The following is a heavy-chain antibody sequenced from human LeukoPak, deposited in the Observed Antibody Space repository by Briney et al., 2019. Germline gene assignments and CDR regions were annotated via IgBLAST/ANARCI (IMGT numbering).Heavy chain of an antibody. V-gene: IGHV1-69*13. J-gene: IGHJ4*02. D-gene: IGHD5-12*01. CDR2: IIPIFGTA. Sequence: SVKVSCKASGGTFSSYAISWVRQAPGQGLEWMGGIIPIFGTANYAQKFQGRVTITADESTSTAYIELSSLRSEDTAVYYCASHPLTRGEIVAGQYYFDYWGQGTLVTVSS. CDR1: GGTFSSYA. CDR3: ASHPLTRGEIVAGQYYFDY.